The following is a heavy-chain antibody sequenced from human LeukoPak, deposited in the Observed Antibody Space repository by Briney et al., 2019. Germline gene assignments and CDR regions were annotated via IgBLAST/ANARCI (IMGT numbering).Heavy chain of an antibody. Sequence: GGSLRLSCAASGFTFDDYAMHWVRQAPGKGLEWVSLISGDGGSTYYADSVKGRFTISRDNSKNSLYLQTNSLRTEDTALYYCAKDRYYDSSGYLEGWGQGTLVTVSS. CDR2: ISGDGGST. CDR3: AKDRYYDSSGYLEG. CDR1: GFTFDDYA. D-gene: IGHD3-22*01. J-gene: IGHJ4*02. V-gene: IGHV3-43*02.